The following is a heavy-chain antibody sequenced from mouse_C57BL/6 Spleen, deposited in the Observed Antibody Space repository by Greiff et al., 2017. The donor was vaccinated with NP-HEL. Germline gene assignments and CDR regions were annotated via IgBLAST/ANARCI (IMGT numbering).Heavy chain of an antibody. V-gene: IGHV1-52*01. Sequence: QVQLQQPGAELVRPGSSVKLSCKASGYTFTSYWMHWVKQRPIQGLEWIGNIDPSDSETHYNQKFKDKATLTVDKSSSTAYMQLSSLPSEDSAVYYCARWGDYSAWFAYWGQGTLVTVSA. CDR2: IDPSDSET. CDR3: ARWGDYSAWFAY. CDR1: GYTFTSYW. D-gene: IGHD1-1*01. J-gene: IGHJ3*01.